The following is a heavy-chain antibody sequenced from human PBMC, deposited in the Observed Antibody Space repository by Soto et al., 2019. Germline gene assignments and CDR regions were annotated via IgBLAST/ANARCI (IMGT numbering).Heavy chain of an antibody. D-gene: IGHD1-1*01. CDR3: AKYGGQLLDS. CDR2: IRGSGTGT. V-gene: IGHV3-23*01. J-gene: IGHJ4*02. CDR1: GFIFKSYA. Sequence: GGSLRLSCAASGFIFKSYAMTWVRQAPGEGLEWVSTIRGSGTGTYYADSVKGRFTISRDNSKNTLYLQMNSLRAEDTAVYYYAKYGGQLLDSWGQGTLVTVSS.